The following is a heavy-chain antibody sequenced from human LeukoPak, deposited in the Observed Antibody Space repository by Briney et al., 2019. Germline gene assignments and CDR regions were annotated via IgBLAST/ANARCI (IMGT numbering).Heavy chain of an antibody. Sequence: ASVKVSCKASGYTFTSYDINWVRQATGQGLEWMGWMNPNSGNTGYAQKFQGRVTMTRNTSISTAYMELSSLRSEDTAVYYCASRYVGLNPFDYWGQGTLVTVSS. CDR1: GYTFTSYD. J-gene: IGHJ4*02. CDR3: ASRYVGLNPFDY. V-gene: IGHV1-8*01. D-gene: IGHD4/OR15-4a*01. CDR2: MNPNSGNT.